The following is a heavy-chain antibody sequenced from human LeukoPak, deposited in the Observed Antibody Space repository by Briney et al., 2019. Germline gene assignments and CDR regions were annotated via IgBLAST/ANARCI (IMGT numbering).Heavy chain of an antibody. CDR3: ARLVEGYPLDPPYYFDY. D-gene: IGHD2-2*01. J-gene: IGHJ4*02. CDR2: IYYSGST. Sequence: PSETLSLTCTVSGGSISSYYWSWLRQPPGKGLEWIGYIYYSGSTNYNPSLKSRVTISVDTSKNQFSLKLSSVTAADTAVYYCARLVEGYPLDPPYYFDYWGQGTLVTVSS. CDR1: GGSISSYY. V-gene: IGHV4-59*01.